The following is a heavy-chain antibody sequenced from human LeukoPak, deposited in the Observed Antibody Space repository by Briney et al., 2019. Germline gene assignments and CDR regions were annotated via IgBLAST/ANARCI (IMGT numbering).Heavy chain of an antibody. J-gene: IGHJ4*02. CDR2: INPTGGST. Sequence: ASVKVSCKASGYTFPSYYMHWVRQAPGQGLEWMGIINPTGGSTTYAQKFQGRVTMTRDTSTSTVYMELSSLRSDDTAVYYCARTAARRFDYWGQGALVTVSS. CDR3: ARTAARRFDY. CDR1: GYTFPSYY. V-gene: IGHV1-46*01. D-gene: IGHD6-6*01.